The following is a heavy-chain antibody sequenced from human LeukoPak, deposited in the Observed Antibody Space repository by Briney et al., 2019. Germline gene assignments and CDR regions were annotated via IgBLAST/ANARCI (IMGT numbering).Heavy chain of an antibody. CDR1: GFTFSSYG. CDR2: IRYDGSNK. J-gene: IGHJ3*02. Sequence: GGSLRLSCAASGFTFSSYGMHWVRQAPGKGLEWVAFIRYDGSNKYYADSVKGRFTTSRDNSKNTLYLQMNSLRAEDTAVYYCAKEGSSGWYDGGGGFDIWGQGTMVTVSS. D-gene: IGHD6-19*01. V-gene: IGHV3-30*02. CDR3: AKEGSSGWYDGGGGFDI.